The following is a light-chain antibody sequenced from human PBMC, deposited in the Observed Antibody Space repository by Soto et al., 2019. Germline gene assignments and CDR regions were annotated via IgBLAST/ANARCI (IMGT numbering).Light chain of an antibody. CDR3: QSYDSSLRGREV. V-gene: IGLV1-40*01. CDR2: GNS. Sequence: QSVLTQPPSVSGAPGQRVTISCTGSSSNIGAGYDVHWYQQLPGTAPKLLIYGNSNRPSGVPDRFSGSKSGTSASLAITGLQAEDEADYYCQSYDSSLRGREVFGTGTKLTGL. CDR1: SSNIGAGYD. J-gene: IGLJ1*01.